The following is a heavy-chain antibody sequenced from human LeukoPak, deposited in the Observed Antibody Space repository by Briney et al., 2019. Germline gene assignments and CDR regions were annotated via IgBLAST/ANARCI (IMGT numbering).Heavy chain of an antibody. CDR1: GASINDHY. CDR2: VDYTGGT. J-gene: IGHJ4*02. V-gene: IGHV4-59*11. Sequence: SETLSLTCSVSGASINDHYWSWIRQPPGKGLEWIGYVDYTGGTIYNPSLKSRVTTSLDRSKNQFSLKLSSVTAADTAVYYCAREGYSGYDYKGGYFDYWGQGTLVTVSS. D-gene: IGHD5-12*01. CDR3: AREGYSGYDYKGGYFDY.